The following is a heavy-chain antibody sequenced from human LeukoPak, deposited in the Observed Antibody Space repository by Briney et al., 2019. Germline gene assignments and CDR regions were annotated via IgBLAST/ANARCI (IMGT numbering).Heavy chain of an antibody. CDR3: ARTIRGYSYGSPVDY. J-gene: IGHJ4*02. CDR1: GYTFTRYG. Sequence: ASVKVSCKGSGYTFTRYGICWVRQAPGQGLEWMGWISAYNGNTNYAQKLQGRVTMTTDTSTSTAYMELRSLRSDDTAVYYCARTIRGYSYGSPVDYWGQGTLVTVSS. V-gene: IGHV1-18*04. D-gene: IGHD5-18*01. CDR2: ISAYNGNT.